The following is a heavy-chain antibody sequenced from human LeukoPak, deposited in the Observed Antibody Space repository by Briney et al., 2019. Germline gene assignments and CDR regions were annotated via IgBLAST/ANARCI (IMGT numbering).Heavy chain of an antibody. D-gene: IGHD3-16*01. J-gene: IGHJ4*02. CDR1: GFTFSRYW. Sequence: PGGSLRLSCAASGFTFSRYWMSWVRQAPGKGLEWVSSINSDSSLMFYAESVKGRFTISRDNARNSLYLQMNSLRAEDTAVYYCIRDLFDDYSLDYWGQGALVTVSS. CDR3: IRDLFDDYSLDY. V-gene: IGHV3-21*01. CDR2: INSDSSLM.